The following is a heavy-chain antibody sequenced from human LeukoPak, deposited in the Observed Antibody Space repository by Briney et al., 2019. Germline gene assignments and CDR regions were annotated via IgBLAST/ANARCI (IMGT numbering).Heavy chain of an antibody. CDR2: MNPNSGDT. D-gene: IGHD3-10*01. J-gene: IGHJ6*04. Sequence: ASVKVSCKASGYTFTSYDINWVRQATGQGLESMGWMNPNSGDTGYAQRFQGRVTMTRNISINTAYMELNSLRSEDTAVYYCATHGYYYGSGSNYTPLVWGKGTTVTVSS. CDR3: ATHGYYYGSGSNYTPLV. CDR1: GYTFTSYD. V-gene: IGHV1-8*01.